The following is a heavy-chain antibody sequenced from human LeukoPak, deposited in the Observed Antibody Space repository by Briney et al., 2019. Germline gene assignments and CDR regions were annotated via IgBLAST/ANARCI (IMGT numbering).Heavy chain of an antibody. V-gene: IGHV3-53*01. CDR2: IYSGGNT. CDR1: GFTVSGNY. CDR3: ASRHHSSSWYLDN. J-gene: IGHJ4*02. D-gene: IGHD6-13*01. Sequence: GGSLRLSCAASGFTVSGNYMSWVRQAPGKGLEWVSVIYSGGNTYYADSVKGRFTISRDNPKNTVYLQMNSLRAEDTAAYYCASRHHSSSWYLDNWGQGTLVTVSS.